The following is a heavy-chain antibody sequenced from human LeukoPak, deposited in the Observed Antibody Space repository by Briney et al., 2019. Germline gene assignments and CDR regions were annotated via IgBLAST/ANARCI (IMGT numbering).Heavy chain of an antibody. CDR2: ISTSSSTI. V-gene: IGHV3-48*02. CDR1: GFTFSSYS. J-gene: IGHJ4*02. D-gene: IGHD3-16*01. CDR3: ARRGDSDY. Sequence: GGPLRLSCAASGFTFSSYSMNWVRQAPGKGLEWISYISTSSSTIYYADSVKDRFTISRDDAKNSLFLQMNSLRDEDTAVYYCARRGDSDYWGQGTLVTVSS.